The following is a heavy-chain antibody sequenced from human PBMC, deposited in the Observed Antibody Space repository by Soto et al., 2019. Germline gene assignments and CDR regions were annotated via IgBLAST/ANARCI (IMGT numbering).Heavy chain of an antibody. D-gene: IGHD2-2*01. Sequence: PWETLSISCTVSGGSISSSSYYWGWIRQPPGKGLEWIGSIYYSGSTYYNPSLKSRVTISVDTSKNQFSLKLSSVTAADTAVYYCARQRDDCSSTSCYRVIDYWGQGTLVTVSS. J-gene: IGHJ4*02. CDR1: GGSISSSSYY. CDR3: ARQRDDCSSTSCYRVIDY. CDR2: IYYSGST. V-gene: IGHV4-39*01.